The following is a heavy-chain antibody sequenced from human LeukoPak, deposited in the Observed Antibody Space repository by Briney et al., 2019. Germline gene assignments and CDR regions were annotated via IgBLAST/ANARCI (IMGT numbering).Heavy chain of an antibody. J-gene: IGHJ4*02. V-gene: IGHV5-51*01. Sequence: GESLKISCKGSGYRFINYWIGWVRQMPGKGLEWMGIVFPGDSDTRYSPSFQGQVTISVDKSISTAYLRWSSLKASDTAMYYCARPNLTSGTYYIDYWGQGTLVTVSS. CDR2: VFPGDSDT. CDR3: ARPNLTSGTYYIDY. CDR1: GYRFINYW. D-gene: IGHD3-10*01.